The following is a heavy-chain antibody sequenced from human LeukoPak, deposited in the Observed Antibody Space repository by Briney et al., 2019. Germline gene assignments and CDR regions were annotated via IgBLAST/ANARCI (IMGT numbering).Heavy chain of an antibody. CDR1: GFTFSFYW. D-gene: IGHD2-15*01. J-gene: IGHJ4*02. CDR2: INNDGRST. Sequence: TGGSLRLSCASSGFTFSFYWMHWVRQARGKGLVWVSRINNDGRSTSYAGSVKGRFTNPRDNAKNTLYLQMNSLRAEDTAVYYCARDNEYCTGGTCRLDYWGQGALVTVSS. CDR3: ARDNEYCTGGTCRLDY. V-gene: IGHV3-74*01.